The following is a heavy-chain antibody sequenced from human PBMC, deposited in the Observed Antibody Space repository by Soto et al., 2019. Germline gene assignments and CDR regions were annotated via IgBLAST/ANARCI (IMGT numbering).Heavy chain of an antibody. Sequence: GASVKVSCKASGFTFTSSAVQWVRQARGQRLEWIGWIVVGSGNTKYAQKFQETVTITRDMSTSTAYMELSSLRSEDTAVYYCAAPYSSSWYYNYYGMDVWGQGTTVTVSS. D-gene: IGHD6-13*01. CDR1: GFTFTSSA. CDR3: AAPYSSSWYYNYYGMDV. CDR2: IVVGSGNT. J-gene: IGHJ6*02. V-gene: IGHV1-58*01.